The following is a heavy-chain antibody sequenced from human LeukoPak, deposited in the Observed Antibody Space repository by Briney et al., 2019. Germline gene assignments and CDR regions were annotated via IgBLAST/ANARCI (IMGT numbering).Heavy chain of an antibody. J-gene: IGHJ4*01. CDR2: ISYDTSNK. CDR3: ARDSGWELLRGPFDY. Sequence: GGSLRLSCAASGFTFSSFAMHWVRQAPGKGLEWVAVISYDTSNKYYADSVKGRFTISRDNSKNTLYLQMNSLRAEDTAVYHCARDSGWELLRGPFDYWGHGTLVTVSS. CDR1: GFTFSSFA. V-gene: IGHV3-30-3*01. D-gene: IGHD1-26*01.